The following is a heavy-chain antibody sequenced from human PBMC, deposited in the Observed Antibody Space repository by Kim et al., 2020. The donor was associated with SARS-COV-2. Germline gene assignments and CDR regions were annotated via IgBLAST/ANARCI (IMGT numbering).Heavy chain of an antibody. CDR1: GGSISSYY. V-gene: IGHV4-59*01. Sequence: SETLSLTCTVSGGSISSYYWSWIRQPPGKGLEWIGYIYYSGSTNYNPSLKSRVTISVDTSKNQFSLKLSSVTAADTAVYYCARSYYYDSSGYYEDAFDIWGQGTMVTVSS. CDR2: IYYSGST. J-gene: IGHJ3*02. D-gene: IGHD3-22*01. CDR3: ARSYYYDSSGYYEDAFDI.